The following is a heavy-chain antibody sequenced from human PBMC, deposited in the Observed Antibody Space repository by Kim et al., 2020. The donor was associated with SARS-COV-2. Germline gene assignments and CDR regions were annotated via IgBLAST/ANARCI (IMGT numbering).Heavy chain of an antibody. J-gene: IGHJ4*02. D-gene: IGHD3-10*01. V-gene: IGHV4-59*01. CDR2: T. CDR3: ARAVTLLDFDY. Sequence: TNDNPALKSRVTISVDTSKNQFSLKLSSVTAADTAVYYCARAVTLLDFDYWGQGTLVTVSS.